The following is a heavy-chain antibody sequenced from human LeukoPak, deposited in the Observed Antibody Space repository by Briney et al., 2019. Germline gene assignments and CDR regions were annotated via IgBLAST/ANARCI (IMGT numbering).Heavy chain of an antibody. CDR2: ISSSGGAT. D-gene: IGHD6-19*01. CDR1: GFTFSSYA. V-gene: IGHV3-23*01. CDR3: AKVGSSGWYKYYFDY. J-gene: IGHJ4*02. Sequence: PGGSLRLSCAASGFTFSSYAMSWVRQAPGKGLEWVSAISSSGGATYYVDSVKSRFTISRDNSKSTLYLQMNSLRAEDTAVYYCAKVGSSGWYKYYFDYWGQGTLVTVSS.